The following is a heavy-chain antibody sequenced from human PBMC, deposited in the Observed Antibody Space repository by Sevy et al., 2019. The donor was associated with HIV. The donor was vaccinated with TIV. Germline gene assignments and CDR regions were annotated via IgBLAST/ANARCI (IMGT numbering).Heavy chain of an antibody. D-gene: IGHD3-10*01. CDR3: TTGSSYGSGSYFP. CDR1: GFTFTNAW. Sequence: GGSLRLSCVASGFTFTNAWMSWVRQAPGKGLEWVGRIKSKTDGGTADYAAPVKGRFTISRDDSKNTLFLQMNSLQTEDTAVYFCTTGSSYGSGSYFPWGQGTLVTVSS. CDR2: IKSKTDGGTA. J-gene: IGHJ5*02. V-gene: IGHV3-15*01.